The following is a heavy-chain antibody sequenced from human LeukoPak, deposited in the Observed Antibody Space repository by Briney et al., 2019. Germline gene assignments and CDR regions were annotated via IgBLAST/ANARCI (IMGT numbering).Heavy chain of an antibody. V-gene: IGHV4-39*01. CDR1: GGSISSSSYY. D-gene: IGHD3-10*01. Sequence: SETLSLTCTVPGGSISSSSYYWGWIRQPPGKGLEWIGSIYYSGATYYNASLKSRVTISVDTSKNQFSLKLSSVTAADTAVYYCATCGSGSYYYFDYWGQGTLVSVSS. CDR3: ATCGSGSYYYFDY. J-gene: IGHJ4*02. CDR2: IYYSGAT.